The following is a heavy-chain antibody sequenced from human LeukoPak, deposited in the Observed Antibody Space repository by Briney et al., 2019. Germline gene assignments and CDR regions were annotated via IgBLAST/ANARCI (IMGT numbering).Heavy chain of an antibody. V-gene: IGHV4-59*08. J-gene: IGHJ3*01. CDR2: VYYTGRT. D-gene: IGHD3-10*01. CDR1: GFTFSSYA. CDR3: ARHMSVSYNAFDL. Sequence: GSLRLSCAASGFTFSSYAMSWVRQAPGKGLEWIAYVYYTGRTLYNPSLESRVTISVDTSKTQFSLTVTSVTAADTAVYYCARHMSVSYNAFDLWGRGTTVTVSS.